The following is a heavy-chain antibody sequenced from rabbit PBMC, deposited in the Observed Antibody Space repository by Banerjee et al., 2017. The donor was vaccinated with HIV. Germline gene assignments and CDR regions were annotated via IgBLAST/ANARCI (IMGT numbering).Heavy chain of an antibody. CDR2: FDAGSDNFT. V-gene: IGHV1S40*01. D-gene: IGHD6-1*01. J-gene: IGHJ6*01. CDR1: GFSFSSSQW. Sequence: QSLEESGGDLVKPGASLTLTCTASGFSFSSSQWICWVRQAPGKGLECIACFDAGSDNFTYYASWAKGRLTISKTSSTTVTLQMTNLTGADTATYFCASSVGYAYASFGLWGPGTLVTVS. CDR3: ASSVGYAYASFGL.